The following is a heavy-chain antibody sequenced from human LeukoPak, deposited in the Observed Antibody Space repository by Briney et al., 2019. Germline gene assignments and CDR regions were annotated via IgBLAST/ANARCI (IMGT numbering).Heavy chain of an antibody. CDR3: ARARYYYDSSGYSDYYYYYYMDV. J-gene: IGHJ6*03. V-gene: IGHV1-24*01. Sequence: ASVKVSCKVSGYTLTELSMRWVRQAPGKGLEWMGGFDPEDGETIYAQKFQGRVTMTEDTSTDTAYMELSSLRSEDTAVYYCARARYYYDSSGYSDYYYYYYMDVWGKGTTVTISS. D-gene: IGHD3-22*01. CDR1: GYTLTELS. CDR2: FDPEDGET.